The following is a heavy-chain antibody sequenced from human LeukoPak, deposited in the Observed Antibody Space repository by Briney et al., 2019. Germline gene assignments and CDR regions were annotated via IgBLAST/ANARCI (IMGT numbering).Heavy chain of an antibody. CDR2: ISYDGSNK. V-gene: IGHV3-30-3*01. D-gene: IGHD3-9*01. Sequence: GGSLRLSCAASGFTFSSYAMHWVRQAPGKGLEWVAVISYDGSNKYYADSVKGRFTISRDNSKNTLYLQMNSLRAEDTAVYYCARALIRYFDWSPFDYWGQGTLVTVSS. CDR3: ARALIRYFDWSPFDY. CDR1: GFTFSSYA. J-gene: IGHJ4*02.